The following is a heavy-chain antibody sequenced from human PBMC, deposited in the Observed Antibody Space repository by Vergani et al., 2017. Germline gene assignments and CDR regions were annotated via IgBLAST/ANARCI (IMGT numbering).Heavy chain of an antibody. CDR2: IIPIFGTA. CDR1: GYTFTSYY. Sequence: QVQLVQSGAEVKKPGASVKVSCKASGYTFTSYYMHWVRQAPGQGLEWMGGIIPIFGTANYAQKFQGRVTIAADESTSTAYMELSSLRSEDTAVYYCASYETAMVTFDYWGQGTLVTVSS. J-gene: IGHJ4*02. D-gene: IGHD5-18*01. V-gene: IGHV1-69*01. CDR3: ASYETAMVTFDY.